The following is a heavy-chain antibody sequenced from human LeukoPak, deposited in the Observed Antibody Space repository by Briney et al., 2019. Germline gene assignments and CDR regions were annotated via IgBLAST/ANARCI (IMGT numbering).Heavy chain of an antibody. J-gene: IGHJ4*02. Sequence: PSETLSLTCTAQGWSLSCADRTWIRQPPGKGLEWIGEINHTGSTNYNPSFKSRVTMSADTPKNQFSLNLTSVTAADTALYYCARGPVRLARPYDYWGQGTLVTVSS. CDR2: INHTGST. CDR1: GWSLSCAD. V-gene: IGHV4-34*01. D-gene: IGHD3-9*01. CDR3: ARGPVRLARPYDY.